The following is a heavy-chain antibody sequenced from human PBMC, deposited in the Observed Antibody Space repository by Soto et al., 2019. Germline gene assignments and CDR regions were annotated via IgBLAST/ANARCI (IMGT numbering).Heavy chain of an antibody. CDR3: AKRGASRAFDI. D-gene: IGHD1-26*01. CDR2: IGASGGDT. V-gene: IGHV3-23*01. J-gene: IGHJ3*02. CDR1: GFTFSSYT. Sequence: VQLLESGGGLVQPGGSLRLSCAASGFTFSSYTKAWVRQAPGKGLEWVSSIGASGGDTYYADSVKGRFTISRDSSSNPLYLQMNSLRAEDTAIYYCAKRGASRAFDIWGQGTMVTVSS.